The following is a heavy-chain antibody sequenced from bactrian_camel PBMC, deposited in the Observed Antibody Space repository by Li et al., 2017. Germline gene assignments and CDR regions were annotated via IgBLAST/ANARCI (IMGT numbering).Heavy chain of an antibody. D-gene: IGHD2*01. J-gene: IGHJ4*01. Sequence: HVQLVESGGGLVQPGGSLRLSCAASGFNAISAYMNWVRQAPGKGLEWVSSISGDATSTYYSDAVKGRFTISRDNAKNSLYLTMDSLKPEDTATYYCARYSRQYCGGVRFVGRGTQVTVS. CDR1: GFNAISAY. CDR2: ISGDATST. V-gene: IGHV3S6*01.